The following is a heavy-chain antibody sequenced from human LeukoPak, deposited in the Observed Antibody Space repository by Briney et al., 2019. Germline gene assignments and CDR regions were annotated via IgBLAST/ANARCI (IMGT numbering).Heavy chain of an antibody. D-gene: IGHD6-13*01. J-gene: IGHJ6*03. CDR2: ISSSSSYI. V-gene: IGHV3-21*01. CDR1: GFTFSSYS. CDR3: ARTGHPGYSSSWYNYYYMDV. Sequence: GGSLRLSCAASGFTFSSYSMSWVRQAPGKGLEWVSSISSSSSYIYYADSVKGRFTISRDNAKNSLYLQMNSLRAEDTAVYYCARTGHPGYSSSWYNYYYMDVWGKGTTVTVSS.